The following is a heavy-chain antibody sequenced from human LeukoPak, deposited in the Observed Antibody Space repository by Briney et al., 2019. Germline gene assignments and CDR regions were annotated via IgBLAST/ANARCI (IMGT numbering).Heavy chain of an antibody. D-gene: IGHD2-2*01. V-gene: IGHV1-18*01. Sequence: ASVKVSCKASGYTFTSYGISWVRQTPGQGLEWMVWISAYNGNTNYAQKLQGRVTMATDTSTSTAYMELRSLRSDDTAVYYCARSGCSSTSCHYNWFDPWGQGTLVTVSS. CDR3: ARSGCSSTSCHYNWFDP. J-gene: IGHJ5*02. CDR2: ISAYNGNT. CDR1: GYTFTSYG.